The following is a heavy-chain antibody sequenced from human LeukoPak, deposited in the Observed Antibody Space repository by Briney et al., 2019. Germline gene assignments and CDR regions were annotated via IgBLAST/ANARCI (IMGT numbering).Heavy chain of an antibody. Sequence: GGSLRLSCAASGFAFSSYAMSWVRQTPGKGLEWVSSISDRGDETYYADSVRGRFTISRDNSKNTLYLQMKSLGGDDTALYYCAKCWRVVSGNWYLSFDSWGQGTLVTVSS. J-gene: IGHJ4*02. CDR1: GFAFSSYA. D-gene: IGHD6-13*01. CDR2: ISDRGDET. CDR3: AKCWRVVSGNWYLSFDS. V-gene: IGHV3-23*01.